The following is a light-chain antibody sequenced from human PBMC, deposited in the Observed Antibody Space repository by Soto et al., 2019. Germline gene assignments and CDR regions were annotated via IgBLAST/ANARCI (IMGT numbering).Light chain of an antibody. Sequence: EIVVTQAPAALSWSPGGRAPPSCRASQSVRGTSLAWYQQKPGQAPRLLIYDASNRATGIPDRFSGSGSGTDFTLIINRLEPEDVAIYYCQQYGGSPRITFGQGTRLEI. V-gene: IGKV3-20*01. CDR2: DAS. CDR1: QSVRGTS. CDR3: QQYGGSPRIT. J-gene: IGKJ5*01.